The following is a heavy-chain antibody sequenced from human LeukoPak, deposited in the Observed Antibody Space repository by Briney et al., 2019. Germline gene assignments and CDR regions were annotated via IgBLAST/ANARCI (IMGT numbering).Heavy chain of an antibody. V-gene: IGHV3-7*04. CDR2: IKQDGSDK. CDR3: AREGIFGSGSYYYF. D-gene: IGHD3-10*01. Sequence: GGSLRLSCAASGLTIGTYWMTWVRQAPGKGLEWVANIKQDGSDKNYVRSVKGRFTISRDNAENSLYLEMNSLRAEDTAVYYCAREGIFGSGSYYYFGGQGTLVTVSS. J-gene: IGHJ4*02. CDR1: GLTIGTYW.